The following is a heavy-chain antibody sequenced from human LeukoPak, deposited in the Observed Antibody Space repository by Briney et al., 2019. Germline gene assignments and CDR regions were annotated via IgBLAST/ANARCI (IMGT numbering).Heavy chain of an antibody. CDR2: ISGDGGST. CDR1: RFTFADYT. Sequence: GGALRHSCVASRFTFADYTMHWVRQAPGRGLEWVSLISGDGGSTYYSDSVKGRFTISKDNSKNSLYLQMNRLRNEDAALYYCARATCFSALDYWGQGTLVTVSS. CDR3: ARATCFSALDY. J-gene: IGHJ4*02. V-gene: IGHV3-43*02. D-gene: IGHD3-16*01.